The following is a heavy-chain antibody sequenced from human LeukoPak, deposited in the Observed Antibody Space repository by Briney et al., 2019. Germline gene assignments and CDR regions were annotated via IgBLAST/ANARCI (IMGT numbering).Heavy chain of an antibody. CDR2: ISSSGSTI. Sequence: GGSLRLSCAAPGFTFSDYYMSWIRQAPGKGLEWVSYISSSGSTIYYADSVKGRFTISRDNAKNSLYLQMNSLRAEDTAVYYCATGVVAATYYFDYWGQGTLVTVSS. CDR3: ATGVVAATYYFDY. J-gene: IGHJ4*02. CDR1: GFTFSDYY. D-gene: IGHD2-15*01. V-gene: IGHV3-11*04.